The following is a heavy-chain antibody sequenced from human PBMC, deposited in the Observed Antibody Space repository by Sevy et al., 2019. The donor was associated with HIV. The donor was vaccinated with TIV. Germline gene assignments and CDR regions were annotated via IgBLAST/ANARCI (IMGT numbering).Heavy chain of an antibody. V-gene: IGHV6-1*01. J-gene: IGHJ6*02. Sequence: SQTLSLTCAISGDSVSSNSAAWNWIRQSPSRGLEWLGRTYYRSKWYNDYAVSVKSRITINPDTSKNQYSLHLNSVTPEDTAVYCCAGGSYSSSWYYYYGMDVWGQGTTVTVSS. CDR1: GDSVSSNSAA. D-gene: IGHD6-13*01. CDR3: AGGSYSSSWYYYYGMDV. CDR2: TYYRSKWYN.